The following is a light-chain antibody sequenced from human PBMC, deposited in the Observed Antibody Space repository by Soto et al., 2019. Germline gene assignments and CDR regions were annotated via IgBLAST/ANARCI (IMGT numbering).Light chain of an antibody. CDR2: AAS. Sequence: DIQMTQSPSSLSASVGDRVTITCRASQTISRYLNWYQQKPGKPPNLLIYAASSLQSGVPSRFSGSGSGPHFTLTISSLQPEDIATYFCQQSSTTPRTFGQGTKVEIK. CDR3: QQSSTTPRT. V-gene: IGKV1-39*01. CDR1: QTISRY. J-gene: IGKJ1*01.